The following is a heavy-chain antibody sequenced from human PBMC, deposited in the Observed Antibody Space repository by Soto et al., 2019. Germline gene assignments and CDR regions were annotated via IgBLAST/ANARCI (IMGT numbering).Heavy chain of an antibody. CDR3: ARRACCGGDCTARAQDYYGMDV. Sequence: EVQLVQSGAEVKKSGESLKISCKGSGYNFNTYCVVWLRQMPGKGLEWVGIMCPRDSDTRYSPSSQGQVTFSADKSITTAYLQCSSLKASDTAIYYCARRACCGGDCTARAQDYYGMDVWGQGTAVTVSS. D-gene: IGHD2-21*02. V-gene: IGHV5-51*03. CDR1: GYNFNTYC. CDR2: MCPRDSDT. J-gene: IGHJ6*02.